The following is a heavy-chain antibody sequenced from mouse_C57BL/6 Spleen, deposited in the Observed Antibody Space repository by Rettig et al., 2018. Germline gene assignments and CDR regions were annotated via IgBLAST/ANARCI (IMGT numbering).Heavy chain of an antibody. D-gene: IGHD1-1*01. CDR3: AKKGDYYGSSYDYYAMDY. V-gene: IGHV2-5*01. J-gene: IGHJ4*01. Sequence: LGVIWRGGSTDYNAAFMSRLSITKDNSKSQVFFKMNSLQADDTAIYYCAKKGDYYGSSYDYYAMDYWGQGTSVTVSS. CDR2: IWRGGST.